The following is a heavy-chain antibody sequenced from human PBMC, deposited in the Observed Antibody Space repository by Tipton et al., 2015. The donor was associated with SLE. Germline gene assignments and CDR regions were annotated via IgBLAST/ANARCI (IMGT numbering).Heavy chain of an antibody. D-gene: IGHD1-14*01. CDR1: GGSISSGSYY. CDR3: ARRTETGSLSAYDY. CDR2: IYTSGST. Sequence: TLSLTCTVSGGSISSGSYYWSWIRQPAGKGLEWIGRIYTSGSTNYNPSLKSRVTISVDTSKNQFSLKLSSVTAADTAVYLCARRTETGSLSAYDYWGQGTLVTVSS. J-gene: IGHJ4*02. V-gene: IGHV4-61*02.